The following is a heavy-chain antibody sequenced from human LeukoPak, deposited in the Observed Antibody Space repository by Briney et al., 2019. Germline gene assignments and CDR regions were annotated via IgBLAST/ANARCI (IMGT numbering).Heavy chain of an antibody. CDR2: VYYSGSA. V-gene: IGHV4-39*01. CDR1: GDSISNTNYY. D-gene: IGHD3-10*02. Sequence: SGTLSLTCSVSGDSISNTNYYWGCIRQSPGKGLEWIGSVYYSGSAFYNPSLKSRVTISVDMSKNQFSLKLSSVTAADTAVYYCARHPTSSFYVWFDPWGQGTLVTVSS. J-gene: IGHJ5*02. CDR3: ARHPTSSFYVWFDP.